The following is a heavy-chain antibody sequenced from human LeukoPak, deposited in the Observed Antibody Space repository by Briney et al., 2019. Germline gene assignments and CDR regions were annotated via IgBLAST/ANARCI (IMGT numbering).Heavy chain of an antibody. Sequence: GGSLRLSCAAPGFTFSSYSMNWVRQAPGKGLEWVSSISSSSSYIYYADSVKGRFTISRDNAKNSLYLQMNSLRAEDTAVYYCARDKAGLHFDYWGQGTLVTVSS. CDR3: ARDKAGLHFDY. CDR1: GFTFSSYS. D-gene: IGHD6-19*01. CDR2: ISSSSSYI. J-gene: IGHJ4*02. V-gene: IGHV3-21*01.